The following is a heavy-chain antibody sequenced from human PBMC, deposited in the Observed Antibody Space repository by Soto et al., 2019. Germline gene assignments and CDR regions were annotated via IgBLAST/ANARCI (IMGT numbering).Heavy chain of an antibody. V-gene: IGHV1-69*08. D-gene: IGHD3-10*01. CDR3: AREGGSYNMGTFPFYDMDV. CDR1: GGTFTSET. J-gene: IGHJ6*03. CDR2: IIPILGTG. Sequence: QVQLVQSGPEVKKSGSSVKVSCKLSGGTFTSETISWVRQAPGQGLEWMGRIIPILGTGNYAQKFQGRITITEDKPTNTGYMELSSLTSEDTAVYFCAREGGSYNMGTFPFYDMDVWGNGTTVTVSS.